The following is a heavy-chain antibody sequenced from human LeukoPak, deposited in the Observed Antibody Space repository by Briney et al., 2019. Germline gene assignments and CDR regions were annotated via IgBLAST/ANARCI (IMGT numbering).Heavy chain of an antibody. Sequence: GASVKVSCKASGGTFSSYAISWARQAPGQGLEWMGWISAYNGNTNYAQNLQGRVTMTTDTSTSTAYMELRSLRSDDTAVYYCAKDGGIVPAALDHWGQGTLVTVSS. CDR3: AKDGGIVPAALDH. D-gene: IGHD2-2*01. V-gene: IGHV1-18*01. CDR2: ISAYNGNT. J-gene: IGHJ4*02. CDR1: GGTFSSYA.